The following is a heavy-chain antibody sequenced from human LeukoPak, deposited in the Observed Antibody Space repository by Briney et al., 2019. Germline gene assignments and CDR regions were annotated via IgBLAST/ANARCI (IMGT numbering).Heavy chain of an antibody. D-gene: IGHD6-6*01. CDR3: ARRTSPSGSTNGPVPLFDY. CDR2: INHSGST. Sequence: NPSETLSLTCAVYGGSFSGYYWSWIRQPPGKGLEWIGEINHSGSTNYNPSLKSRVTISVDTSKNQFSLKLSSVTAADTAVYYCARRTSPSGSTNGPVPLFDYWGQGTLVTVSS. J-gene: IGHJ4*02. CDR1: GGSFSGYY. V-gene: IGHV4-34*01.